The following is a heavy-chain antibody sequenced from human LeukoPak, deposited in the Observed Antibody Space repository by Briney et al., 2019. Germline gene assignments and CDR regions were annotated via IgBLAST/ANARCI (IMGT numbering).Heavy chain of an antibody. CDR1: GFTFSSYG. CDR2: ISYDGSNK. D-gene: IGHD3-9*01. CDR3: AKDYGSDILTGYYPVGSSRFDP. J-gene: IGHJ5*02. Sequence: PGRSLRLSCAASGFTFSSYGMHWVRQAPGKGLEWVAVISYDGSNKYYADSVKGRFTISRDNSKSTLYLQMNSLRAEDTAVYYCAKDYGSDILTGYYPVGSSRFDPWGQGTLVTVSS. V-gene: IGHV3-30*18.